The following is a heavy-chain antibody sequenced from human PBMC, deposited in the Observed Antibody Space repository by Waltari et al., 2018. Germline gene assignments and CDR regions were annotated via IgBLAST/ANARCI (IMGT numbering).Heavy chain of an antibody. V-gene: IGHV3-53*01. CDR1: GFIVRTNF. J-gene: IGHJ3*02. D-gene: IGHD3-10*01. Sequence: EVQLVESGGNLIQPGGSLRLSCAASGFIVRTNFISWVRQAPGKGLEWVSIIYSGGNTYYAGSVKGRFTVSRENAKKSLYLQMNSLRAEDTAVYYCTRWNPYYVAFDMWGQGTMVTVSS. CDR3: TRWNPYYVAFDM. CDR2: IYSGGNT.